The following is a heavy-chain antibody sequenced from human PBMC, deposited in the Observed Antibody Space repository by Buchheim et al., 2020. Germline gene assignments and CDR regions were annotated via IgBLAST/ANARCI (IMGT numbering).Heavy chain of an antibody. V-gene: IGHV4-31*03. J-gene: IGHJ4*02. CDR1: GGSISGGGYY. CDR3: ARDISGSASYFDY. D-gene: IGHD1-26*01. CDR2: IHYSGST. Sequence: QVQLQESGPGLVKPSQTLSLTCTVSGGSISGGGYYWSWIRQHPGKGLEWIGYIHYSGSTHNNPSLKSRVIMSVDTSKNQFSLKLTSVTAADTAVYYCARDISGSASYFDYWGQETL.